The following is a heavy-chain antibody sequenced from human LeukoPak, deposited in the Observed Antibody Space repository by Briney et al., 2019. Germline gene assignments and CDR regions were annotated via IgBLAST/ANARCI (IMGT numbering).Heavy chain of an antibody. V-gene: IGHV4-34*01. CDR3: AGGTMLADDAFDI. D-gene: IGHD3-10*02. CDR1: GGSFSGYY. Sequence: PSETLSLTCAVYGGSFSGYYWSWIRQPPGKGLEWIGEINHSGSTNYNPSLKSRVTISVDTSKNQLSLKLSSVTAADTAVYYCAGGTMLADDAFDIWGQGTMVTVSS. CDR2: INHSGST. J-gene: IGHJ3*02.